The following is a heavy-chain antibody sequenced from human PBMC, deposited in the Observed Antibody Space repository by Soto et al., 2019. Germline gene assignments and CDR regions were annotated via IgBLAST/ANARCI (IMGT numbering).Heavy chain of an antibody. CDR1: EFTFSNYA. Sequence: GGSLRLSCAASEFTFSNYAMSWVRQAPGKGLEWVSAINGGGAGTYHADSVRGRFTISRDNSKNTLYLQMNSLSAEDTAIYYCARRHETSLCFDFWGQGAPVTVSS. CDR3: ARRHETSLCFDF. CDR2: INGGGAGT. V-gene: IGHV3-23*01. J-gene: IGHJ4*02. D-gene: IGHD1-1*01.